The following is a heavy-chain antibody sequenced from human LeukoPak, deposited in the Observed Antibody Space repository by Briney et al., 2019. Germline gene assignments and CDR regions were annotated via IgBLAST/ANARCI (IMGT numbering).Heavy chain of an antibody. CDR2: ISYDGSNK. CDR3: ARDELRYFDWLLTY. J-gene: IGHJ4*02. D-gene: IGHD3-9*01. V-gene: IGHV3-30*03. CDR1: GFTFSSYG. Sequence: GGSLRLSCAASGFTFSSYGMHWVRQAPGKGLEWVAVISYDGSNKYYADSVKGRFTISRDNSKNTLYLQMNSLRAEDTAVYYCARDELRYFDWLLTYWGQGTLVTVSS.